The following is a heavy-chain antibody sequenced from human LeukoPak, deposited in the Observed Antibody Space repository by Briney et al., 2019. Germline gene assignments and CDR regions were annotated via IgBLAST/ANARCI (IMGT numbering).Heavy chain of an antibody. Sequence: GGSLRLSCAASGFTFSSYWMSWVRQAPGKGLEWVANINQDGSEKYSVDSVKGRFTISRDNAKNSLYLEMNSLRAEDTAVYYCARELYDFDSSGYLIYWGQGTPVTVSS. CDR1: GFTFSSYW. CDR2: INQDGSEK. J-gene: IGHJ4*02. CDR3: ARELYDFDSSGYLIY. V-gene: IGHV3-7*01. D-gene: IGHD3-22*01.